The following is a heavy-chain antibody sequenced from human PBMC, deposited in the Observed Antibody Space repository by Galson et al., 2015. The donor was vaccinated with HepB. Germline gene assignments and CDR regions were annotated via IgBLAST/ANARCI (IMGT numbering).Heavy chain of an antibody. CDR3: ARDHEGWYSSSWYIGFVDY. J-gene: IGHJ4*02. V-gene: IGHV3-33*08. CDR2: IWYDGSNK. CDR1: GFTFRNFA. D-gene: IGHD6-13*01. Sequence: SLRLSCAASGFTFRNFAMSWVRQAPGKGLEWVAVIWYDGSNKYYADSVKGRFTISRDNSKNTLYLQMNSLRAEDTAVYYCARDHEGWYSSSWYIGFVDYWGQGTLVTVSS.